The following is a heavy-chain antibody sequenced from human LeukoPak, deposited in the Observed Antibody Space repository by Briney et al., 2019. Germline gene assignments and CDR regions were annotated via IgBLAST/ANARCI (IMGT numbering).Heavy chain of an antibody. CDR2: TYYRSKWYN. V-gene: IGHV6-1*01. Sequence: KPSQTLSLTCAISGDSVSSNNGAWNWIRQSPSRGLEWLRRTYYRSKWYNDYAESLISRITISPVTSKNQFSLQLYSVTPEDTAVYYSARDVGTTGWHTFDYCGQGTLVTVSS. CDR1: GDSVSSNNGA. CDR3: ARDVGTTGWHTFDY. J-gene: IGHJ4*02. D-gene: IGHD3-9*01.